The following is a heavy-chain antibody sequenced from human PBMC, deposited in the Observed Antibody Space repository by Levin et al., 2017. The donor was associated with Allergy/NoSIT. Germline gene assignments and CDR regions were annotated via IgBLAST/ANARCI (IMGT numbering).Heavy chain of an antibody. CDR1: EFTFRNYY. J-gene: IGHJ4*02. Sequence: GESLKISCTASEFTFRNYYMHWVRQTPGMGLVWVSNILNDGSTNYADSVKGRFTISIDNAKNTLYLQMNSLGAEDTAVYYCARGGCSRTSCLDHWGQGILVTVSS. CDR2: ILNDGST. D-gene: IGHD2-2*01. CDR3: ARGGCSRTSCLDH. V-gene: IGHV3-74*01.